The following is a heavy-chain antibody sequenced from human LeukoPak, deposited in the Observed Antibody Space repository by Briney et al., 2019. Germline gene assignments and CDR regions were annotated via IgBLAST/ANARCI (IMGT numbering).Heavy chain of an antibody. D-gene: IGHD6-19*01. CDR2: ISSSSSTI. CDR3: AKDRPGSGNP. V-gene: IGHV3-48*01. Sequence: GGSLRLSCAASGFTFSSYSMNWVRQAPGKGLEWVSYISSSSSTIYYADSVKGRFTISRDNAKNTLYLQMNSLRAEDTAVYYCAKDRPGSGNPWGQGTLVTVSS. CDR1: GFTFSSYS. J-gene: IGHJ5*02.